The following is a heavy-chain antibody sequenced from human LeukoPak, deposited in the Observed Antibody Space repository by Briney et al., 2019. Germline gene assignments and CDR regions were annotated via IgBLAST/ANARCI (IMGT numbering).Heavy chain of an antibody. CDR1: GFTFSTYP. J-gene: IGHJ6*02. CDR2: ISGCGGTT. Sequence: PGGSLRLSCAASGFTFSTYPMTWVRQAPGKGLDSFASISGCGGTTYYTDSVKGRFTISRDKFKNTVYLEMNSLRAEDTAVYYCAKVMATTVSYWYGMDAWGQGTTVTVSS. V-gene: IGHV3-23*01. D-gene: IGHD5-12*01. CDR3: AKVMATTVSYWYGMDA.